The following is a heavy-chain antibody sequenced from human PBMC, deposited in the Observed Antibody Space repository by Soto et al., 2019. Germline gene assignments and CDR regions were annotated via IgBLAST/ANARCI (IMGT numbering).Heavy chain of an antibody. V-gene: IGHV1-69*08. D-gene: IGHD3-3*01. J-gene: IGHJ3*01. CDR1: GGTFSTYI. CDR3: ARDRITTRGDAFDL. CDR2: IIPIPDIT. Sequence: QVQLVQSGAEVRKPGSSVKVSCKAPGGTFSTYIISWVRQAPGQGLEWMGRIIPIPDITNYAQKFQSRVTVTADRYTSTAYMELTSLKSEDTAVYYCARDRITTRGDAFDLWGQGTMVTVSS.